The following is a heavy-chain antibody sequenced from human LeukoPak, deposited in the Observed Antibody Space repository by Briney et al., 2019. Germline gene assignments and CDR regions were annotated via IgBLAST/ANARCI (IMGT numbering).Heavy chain of an antibody. J-gene: IGHJ6*04. CDR2: LDESGRP. D-gene: IGHD2-15*01. CDR1: GGSIRSGDHH. Sequence: SETLSLTCSVSGGSIRSGDHHWAWVRQPPGKGLEFIGSLDESGRPYYNRPLKSRVSISGDTSGKQFSLNLTSVTAADTAVYFCARDLGGYPFFVDVWGRGTTVIVSS. CDR3: ARDLGGYPFFVDV. V-gene: IGHV4-39*07.